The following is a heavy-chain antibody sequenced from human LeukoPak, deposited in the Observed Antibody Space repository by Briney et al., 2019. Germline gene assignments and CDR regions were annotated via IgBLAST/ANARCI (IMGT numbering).Heavy chain of an antibody. Sequence: GGSLRLSCAASGFTFSSYAMHWVRQAPGKGLQWVAVISYDGSNKYYADSVKGRFTISRDNSKNTLYLQMNSLRAEDTAVYYCARDLDSSGYYVDYWGQGTLVTVSS. CDR2: ISYDGSNK. J-gene: IGHJ4*02. V-gene: IGHV3-30-3*01. CDR3: ARDLDSSGYYVDY. CDR1: GFTFSSYA. D-gene: IGHD3-22*01.